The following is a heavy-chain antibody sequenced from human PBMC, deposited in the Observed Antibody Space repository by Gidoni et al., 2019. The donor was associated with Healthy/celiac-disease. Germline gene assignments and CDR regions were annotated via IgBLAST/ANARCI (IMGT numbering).Heavy chain of an antibody. CDR2: IRVSGGST. Sequence: EVQLLESGGGLVQPGGSLRLSGAASGFTFSSYAMSVVRQAPGKGLEWVSAIRVSGGSTYYADSVKGRFTISRDNSKNTLYLQMNSLRAEDTAVYYCAKESGVPAAGYYYYYYMDVWGKGTTVTVSS. J-gene: IGHJ6*03. D-gene: IGHD2-2*01. V-gene: IGHV3-23*01. CDR1: GFTFSSYA. CDR3: AKESGVPAAGYYYYYYMDV.